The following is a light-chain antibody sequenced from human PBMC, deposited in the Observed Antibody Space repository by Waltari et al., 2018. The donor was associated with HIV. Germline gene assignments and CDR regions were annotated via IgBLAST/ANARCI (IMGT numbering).Light chain of an antibody. CDR2: EDI. CDR1: TLPKKY. CDR3: YSTESSGTHRV. J-gene: IGLJ3*02. V-gene: IGLV3-10*01. Sequence: SYELTQPPSVSVSPGQTARITCSGDTLPKKYAHWYQQKSGQAPVLVIYEDIKRPSGLRDRFSGSSKGKIAILTSSGAQVDDAADYYCYSTESSGTHRVFGGGTKLTVL.